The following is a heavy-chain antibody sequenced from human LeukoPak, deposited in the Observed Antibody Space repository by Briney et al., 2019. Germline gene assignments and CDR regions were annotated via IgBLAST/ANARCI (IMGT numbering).Heavy chain of an antibody. J-gene: IGHJ5*02. CDR2: IYYSGST. Sequence: PSETLSLTCTVSGGSISSYYWSWIRQPPGKGLEGIGYIYYSGSTNYNPSLKSRVTISVDTSKNQFSLKLSSVTAADTAVYYCARHTRGLAVAGRSAWFDHWGQGTLVTVSS. V-gene: IGHV4-59*08. CDR1: GGSISSYY. D-gene: IGHD6-19*01. CDR3: ARHTRGLAVAGRSAWFDH.